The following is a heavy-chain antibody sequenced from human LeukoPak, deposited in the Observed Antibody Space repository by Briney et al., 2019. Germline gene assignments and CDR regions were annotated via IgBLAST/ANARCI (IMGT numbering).Heavy chain of an antibody. D-gene: IGHD3-22*01. Sequence: PGGSLRLSCATSGFTFNDYYMSWIRLAPGKGLEWLSFISSSSSHTKYADSVKGRSTISRDNAKNSLFLQMNSLRAEDTAVYYCARAYNRYDSSGFYVYWGQGTLVTVSS. CDR2: ISSSSSHT. CDR1: GFTFNDYY. V-gene: IGHV3-11*05. J-gene: IGHJ4*02. CDR3: ARAYNRYDSSGFYVY.